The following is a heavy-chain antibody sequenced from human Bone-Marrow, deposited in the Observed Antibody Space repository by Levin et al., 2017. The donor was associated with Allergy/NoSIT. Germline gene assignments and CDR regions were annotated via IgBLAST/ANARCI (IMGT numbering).Heavy chain of an antibody. CDR3: ARDIFKCPADY. J-gene: IGHJ4*02. CDR1: GVSVSSSDYH. D-gene: IGHD3-3*02. CDR2: VFYTGTT. Sequence: NPGGSLRLSCTVSGVSVSSSDYHWGWLRQSPGKGLEWIGSVFYTGTTYYHPSLKSRVTISVDRSKNQFSLKLTSLTATDTAVYYCARDIFKCPADYWGQGTLVTVSS. V-gene: IGHV4-39*02.